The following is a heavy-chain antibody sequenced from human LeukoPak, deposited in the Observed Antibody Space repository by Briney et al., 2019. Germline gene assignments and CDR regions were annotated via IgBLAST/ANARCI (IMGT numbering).Heavy chain of an antibody. D-gene: IGHD3-3*01. CDR1: GGTFSSYT. V-gene: IGHV1-69*02. J-gene: IGHJ5*02. CDR2: IIPILGIA. CDR3: ARTITIFGVVIRRDNWFDP. Sequence: SVKVSCKASGGTFSSYTISWVRQAPGQGLEWMGRIIPILGIANYAQKFQGRVTITADKSTSAAYMELSSLRSEDTAVYYCARTITIFGVVIRRDNWFDPWGQGTLVTVSS.